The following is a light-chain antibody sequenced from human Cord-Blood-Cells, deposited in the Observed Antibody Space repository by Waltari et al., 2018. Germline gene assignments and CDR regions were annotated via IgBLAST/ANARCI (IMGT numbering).Light chain of an antibody. CDR2: KDS. Sequence: SYELTQPSSVSVSPGQTARIPCSGDVLAKKYALWFQPKPGQAPVLVIYKDSERPSGIPERFSGSSSGTTVTLTISGAQVEDEADYYCYSAADNNLVFGGGTKLTVL. J-gene: IGLJ3*02. CDR3: YSAADNNLV. CDR1: VLAKKY. V-gene: IGLV3-27*01.